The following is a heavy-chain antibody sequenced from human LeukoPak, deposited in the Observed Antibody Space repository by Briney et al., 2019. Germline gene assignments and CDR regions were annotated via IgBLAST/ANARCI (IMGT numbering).Heavy chain of an antibody. CDR2: IIPIFGTA. Sequence: SVKVSCKASGGTFSSYAISWVRQAPGQGLERMGGIIPIFGTANYAQKFQGRVTITADESTSTAYMELSSLRSEDTAVYYCASPSVVRGVIPYYGMDVWGQGTTVTVSS. D-gene: IGHD3-10*01. CDR3: ASPSVVRGVIPYYGMDV. J-gene: IGHJ6*02. V-gene: IGHV1-69*01. CDR1: GGTFSSYA.